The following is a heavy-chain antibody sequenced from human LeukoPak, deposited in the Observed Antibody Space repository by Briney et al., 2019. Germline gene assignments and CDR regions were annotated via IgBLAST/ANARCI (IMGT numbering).Heavy chain of an antibody. V-gene: IGHV1-8*01. Sequence: ASVKVSCKASGYTFTSYDINWVRQATGQGLEWMGWMNPNSGNTGYAQKFQGRVTMTRNTSKSTAYMELSSLRSEDTAVYYCARYVPSGSGRHWFDPWGQGTLVTVSS. CDR2: MNPNSGNT. CDR1: GYTFTSYD. D-gene: IGHD3-10*01. CDR3: ARYVPSGSGRHWFDP. J-gene: IGHJ5*02.